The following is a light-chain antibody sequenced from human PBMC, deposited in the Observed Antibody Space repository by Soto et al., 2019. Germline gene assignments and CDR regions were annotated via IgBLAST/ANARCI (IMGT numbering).Light chain of an antibody. CDR3: AAWDDSLNGHV. CDR1: SSNIGTSS. J-gene: IGLJ1*01. CDR2: TTN. V-gene: IGLV1-44*01. Sequence: QSVLTQPHSASGTPGQRVTISCSGSSSNIGTSSVHWFQQLPGTAPKLLISTTNHRPSGVPGRFSGSKSGTSASLAISGLQSEDEADYYCAAWDDSLNGHVFGTGTKLTVL.